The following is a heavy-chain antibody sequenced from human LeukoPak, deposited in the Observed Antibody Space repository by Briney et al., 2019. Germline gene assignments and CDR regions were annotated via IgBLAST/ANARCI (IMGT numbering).Heavy chain of an antibody. CDR3: ARSPGEMATMGAFDI. CDR1: GYSFTSYW. V-gene: IGHV5-51*01. Sequence: GESLKISCKGSGYSFTSYWIGWVRQMPGKGLEWMGIIYPGDSDTRYSPSFQGQVTISADKSISTAYLQWSSLKASDTAMYYCARSPGEMATMGAFDIWGHGTMVTVSS. D-gene: IGHD5-24*01. J-gene: IGHJ3*02. CDR2: IYPGDSDT.